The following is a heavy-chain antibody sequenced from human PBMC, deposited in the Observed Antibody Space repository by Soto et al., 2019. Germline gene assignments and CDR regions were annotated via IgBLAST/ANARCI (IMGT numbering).Heavy chain of an antibody. D-gene: IGHD5-12*01. Sequence: QVQLVQSGAEVKKPGSSVKVSCKASGGTFSSYTISWVRQAPGQGLEWMGRIIPILGIANYAQKFQGRVXIXXDKSTSTAYMELSSLRSEDTAVYYCVRVDGYNVDYWGQGTLVTVSS. CDR1: GGTFSSYT. CDR3: VRVDGYNVDY. CDR2: IIPILGIA. V-gene: IGHV1-69*02. J-gene: IGHJ4*02.